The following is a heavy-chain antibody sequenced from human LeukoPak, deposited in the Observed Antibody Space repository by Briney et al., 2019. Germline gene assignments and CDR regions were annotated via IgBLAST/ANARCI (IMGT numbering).Heavy chain of an antibody. CDR2: ISHDGSSK. CDR3: AKDYLGASHTFDI. CDR1: GFSFSSYG. D-gene: IGHD1-26*01. J-gene: IGHJ3*02. Sequence: GGSLRLSCAASGFSFSSYGMHWVRQAPGKGLEWVAVISHDGSSKHYADPVKGRFTISRDTSQNTLYLQMTSLRGEDTAVYYCAKDYLGASHTFDIWGQGTMVTVSS. V-gene: IGHV3-30*18.